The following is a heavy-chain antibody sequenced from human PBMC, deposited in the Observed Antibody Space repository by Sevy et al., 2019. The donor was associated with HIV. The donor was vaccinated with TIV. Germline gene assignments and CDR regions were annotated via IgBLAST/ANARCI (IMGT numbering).Heavy chain of an antibody. Sequence: GESLKISCKGSGYSFTSYWIGWVRQMPGKGLEWMGIIYPGDSDTRYSPSFQGQVTISADKSISTAYLQWSSLKASDTAMYYCARQGKRFLEWTINEPDDYYYYYYGMDVWGQGTTVTVSS. CDR2: IYPGDSDT. V-gene: IGHV5-51*01. D-gene: IGHD3-3*01. CDR1: GYSFTSYW. J-gene: IGHJ6*02. CDR3: ARQGKRFLEWTINEPDDYYYYYYGMDV.